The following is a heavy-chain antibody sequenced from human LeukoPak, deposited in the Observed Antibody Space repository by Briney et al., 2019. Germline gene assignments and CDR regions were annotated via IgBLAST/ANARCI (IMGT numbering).Heavy chain of an antibody. D-gene: IGHD3-10*01. CDR3: ARATLVPS. Sequence: ASVKVSCKTSGYTFTANYLHWVRQAPGQGLEWMGRMNPDTGGTNYAQRFQGRVTMTRDTSINTAYVELTGLRFDDTAIYYCARATLVPSWGQGTLVTVSS. J-gene: IGHJ1*01. V-gene: IGHV1-2*06. CDR1: GYTFTANY. CDR2: MNPDTGGT.